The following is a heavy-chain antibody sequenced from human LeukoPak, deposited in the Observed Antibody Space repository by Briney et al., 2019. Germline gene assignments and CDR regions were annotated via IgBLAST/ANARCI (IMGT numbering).Heavy chain of an antibody. CDR3: ARDIGGIEMATADAFDI. Sequence: PSASVKVSCKASGYTFTSYYMHWVRQAPGQGLEWMGIINPSGGSTSYAQKFQGRVTITADKSTSTAYMELSSLRSEDTAVYYCARDIGGIEMATADAFDIWGQGTMVTVSS. CDR2: INPSGGST. J-gene: IGHJ3*02. CDR1: GYTFTSYY. D-gene: IGHD5-24*01. V-gene: IGHV1-46*01.